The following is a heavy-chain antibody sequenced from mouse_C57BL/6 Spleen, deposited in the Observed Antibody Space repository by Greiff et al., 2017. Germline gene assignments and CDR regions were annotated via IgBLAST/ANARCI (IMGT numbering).Heavy chain of an antibody. CDR2: IDPANGNT. J-gene: IGHJ2*01. D-gene: IGHD2-4*01. Sequence: EVKLQESVAELVRPGASVKLSCTASGFNIKNTYMHWVKQRPEQGLEWIGRIDPANGNTKYAPKFQGKATITADTSSNTAYLQLSSLTSEDTAIYYCARFHDYDARYFDYWGQGTTLTVSS. CDR3: ARFHDYDARYFDY. CDR1: GFNIKNTY. V-gene: IGHV14-3*01.